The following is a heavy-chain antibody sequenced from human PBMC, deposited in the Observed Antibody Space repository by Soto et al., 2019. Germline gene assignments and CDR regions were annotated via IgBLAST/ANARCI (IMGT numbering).Heavy chain of an antibody. V-gene: IGHV3-74*01. CDR3: TRENYNLGGALDY. J-gene: IGHJ4*02. CDR2: ISSDGSSI. CDR1: GFTFSSYW. Sequence: EVHLGESGGGLVQPGGSLRLSCAASGFTFSSYWVHWVRQAPGKGLVWVSRISSDGSSISYADSVKGRFTMSRDNAKKTLYLQMNSLRAEDTAVYYCTRENYNLGGALDYWGQGALVTVSS. D-gene: IGHD1-1*01.